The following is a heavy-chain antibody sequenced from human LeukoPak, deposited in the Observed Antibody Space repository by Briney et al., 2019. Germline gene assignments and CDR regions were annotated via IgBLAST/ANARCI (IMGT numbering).Heavy chain of an antibody. J-gene: IGHJ5*02. CDR1: GGSFSGHY. CDR2: IYYTGST. D-gene: IGHD1-26*01. Sequence: SETLSLTCAVYGGSFSGHYWSWIRQPPGKGLEWIGNIYYTGSTNYNPSLKSRATISVDTSKNQFSLKVSSVTAADTAVYYCALSAGDWFDPWGPGTLVTVSS. CDR3: ALSAGDWFDP. V-gene: IGHV4-59*11.